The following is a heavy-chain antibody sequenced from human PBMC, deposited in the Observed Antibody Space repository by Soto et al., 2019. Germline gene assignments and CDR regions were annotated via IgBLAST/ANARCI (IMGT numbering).Heavy chain of an antibody. J-gene: IGHJ4*02. Sequence: SGPRLVNRTQTLTLTCSFSGFSLRTSEVSEGWIRQPPGKALEWLAFIYWNDDKRYSPSLQSRLTITKDNSKKEVVLTMTNMDPLDTGTYYCAYRVGSRGSFDYWGQGSLVTVSS. V-gene: IGHV2-5*01. D-gene: IGHD6-25*01. CDR2: IYWNDDK. CDR1: GFSLRTSEVS. CDR3: AYRVGSRGSFDY.